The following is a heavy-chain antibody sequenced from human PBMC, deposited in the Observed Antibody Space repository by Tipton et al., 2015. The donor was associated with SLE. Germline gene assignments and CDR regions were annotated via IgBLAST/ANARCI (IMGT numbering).Heavy chain of an antibody. J-gene: IGHJ5*02. CDR2: IYTSGST. CDR1: GGSISSGNYY. D-gene: IGHD6-13*01. Sequence: LRLSCTVSGGSISSGNYYWSWIRQPAGKGLEWIGNIYTSGSTNYNPSLKSRVTISVDTSKKQSSLKLSSVTAADTAVYYCAREGSSWSDWFDPWGQGTLVTVSS. CDR3: AREGSSWSDWFDP. V-gene: IGHV4-61*09.